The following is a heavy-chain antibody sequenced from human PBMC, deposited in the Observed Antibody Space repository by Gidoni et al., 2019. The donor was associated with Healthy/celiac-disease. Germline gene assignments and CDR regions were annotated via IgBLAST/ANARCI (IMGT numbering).Heavy chain of an antibody. V-gene: IGHV3-53*04. J-gene: IGHJ5*02. CDR3: ARAYYDSSGPYNWFDP. CDR2: IYSGGSK. CDR1: GFTVRSNY. Sequence: EVQLVESGGGLVQPGGSLRLSCAASGFTVRSNYMSWVRQAPGKGLEWVSVIYSGGSKYYADSVKGRFTISRHNSKNTLYLQMNSLRAEDTAVYYCARAYYDSSGPYNWFDPWGQGTLVTVSS. D-gene: IGHD3-22*01.